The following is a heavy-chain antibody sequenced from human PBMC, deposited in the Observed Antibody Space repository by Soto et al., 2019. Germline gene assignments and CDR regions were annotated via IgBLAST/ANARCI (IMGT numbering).Heavy chain of an antibody. CDR3: AIYGIAAAGGP. D-gene: IGHD6-13*01. CDR2: IYYSGGT. CDR1: GGSISSSSYY. Sequence: QLQLQESGPGLVKPSETLSLTCTVSGGSISSSSYYWGWIRQPPGKGLEWIGSIYYSGGTYYNPYLKSRVTISVDTSKNQFSLKLSSVTDADTAVYYCAIYGIAAAGGPWGQGTLVTVSS. V-gene: IGHV4-39*01. J-gene: IGHJ5*02.